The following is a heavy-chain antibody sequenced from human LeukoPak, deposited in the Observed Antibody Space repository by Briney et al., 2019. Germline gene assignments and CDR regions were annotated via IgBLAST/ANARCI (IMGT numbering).Heavy chain of an antibody. V-gene: IGHV3-7*01. CDR3: ARLGARQMLEY. CDR1: EFTFSSYW. J-gene: IGHJ4*02. D-gene: IGHD4-17*01. Sequence: GGSLRLSCAASEFTFSSYWMSWVRQAPGKELEWVANIKQDGGQIYYLESVKGRFTVSRDNAKNSLYLQMNSLRAEDTAVYYCARLGARQMLEYWGQGTLVTVSS. CDR2: IKQDGGQI.